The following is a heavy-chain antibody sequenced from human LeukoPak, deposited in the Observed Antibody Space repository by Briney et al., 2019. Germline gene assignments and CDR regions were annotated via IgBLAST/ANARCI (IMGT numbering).Heavy chain of an antibody. J-gene: IGHJ4*02. CDR2: IWYDGSNK. CDR1: GFTFSSYG. V-gene: IGHV3-33*01. CDR3: AIPLFGY. Sequence: GGSLRLSCAASGFTFSSYGMHWVRQAPGKGLEWVAVIWYDGSNKYYADSVKGRFTISRDSSKNTLYLQMNSLRAEDTAVYYCAIPLFGYWGQGTLVTVSS.